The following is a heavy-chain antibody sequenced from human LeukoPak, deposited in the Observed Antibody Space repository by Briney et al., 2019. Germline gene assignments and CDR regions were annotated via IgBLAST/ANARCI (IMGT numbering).Heavy chain of an antibody. CDR1: GYTLTGYY. D-gene: IGHD6-13*01. Sequence: ASVKVSCKASGYTLTGYYMHWVRQAPGQGLEWMGWINPNSGGTNYAQKFQGRVTITADKSTSTAYMELSSLRSEDTAVYYCARDEQQLPTDYWGQGTLVTVSS. V-gene: IGHV1-2*02. J-gene: IGHJ4*02. CDR3: ARDEQQLPTDY. CDR2: INPNSGGT.